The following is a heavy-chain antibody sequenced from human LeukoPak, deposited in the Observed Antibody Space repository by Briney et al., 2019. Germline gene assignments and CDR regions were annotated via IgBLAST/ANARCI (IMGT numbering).Heavy chain of an antibody. Sequence: SETLSLTCSVSGGSISSYYWSWIRQPAGKGLEWIGRIYTSGSTNYNPSLKSRVTMSVDTSKNHFSLNLTSMTAADTAVYYCAREDPWLYGSGSFEVWGQGTLVTVSS. D-gene: IGHD3-10*01. CDR3: AREDPWLYGSGSFEV. V-gene: IGHV4-4*07. CDR1: GGSISSYY. J-gene: IGHJ4*02. CDR2: IYTSGST.